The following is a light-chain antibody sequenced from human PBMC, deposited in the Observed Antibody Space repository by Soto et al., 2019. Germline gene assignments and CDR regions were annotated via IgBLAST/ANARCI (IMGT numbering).Light chain of an antibody. CDR3: QKSYSTPIS. CDR2: KAS. V-gene: IGKV1-5*03. Sequence: DIQMTQSPSTLSSSVGDRVTITFRASQSISSWLSWYQQKPGKAPKILIYKASSLESGVPSRFSGSGSGTDFTLTISSLQPEDFATYYCQKSYSTPISCGQGKRREIK. J-gene: IGKJ5*01. CDR1: QSISSW.